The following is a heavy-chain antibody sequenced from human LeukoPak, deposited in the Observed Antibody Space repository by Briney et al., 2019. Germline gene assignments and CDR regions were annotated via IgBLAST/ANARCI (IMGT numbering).Heavy chain of an antibody. CDR2: ISWNSGSI. V-gene: IGHV3-9*01. D-gene: IGHD2-15*01. Sequence: PGRSLRLSCAASGFTFDDYAMHWVRQAPGKGLEWVSSISWNSGSIGYADSVKGRFTISRDNAKKFLYLQMNSLRAEDTAVYYCAKDYVVRGTLYCSSDSCYWDAFDIWGQGTMVTVSS. J-gene: IGHJ3*02. CDR1: GFTFDDYA. CDR3: AKDYVVRGTLYCSSDSCYWDAFDI.